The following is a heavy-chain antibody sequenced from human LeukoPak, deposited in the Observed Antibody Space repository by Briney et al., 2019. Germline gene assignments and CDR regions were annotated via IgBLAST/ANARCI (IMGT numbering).Heavy chain of an antibody. Sequence: PSETLSLTCAVYGGSFSGYYWSWIRQPPAKGLEWIGEINHSGSTNYNPSLKSRVTISVDTSKNQFSLKLSSVTAADTAVYYCARGVGYSYAYYFDYWGQGTLVTVSS. CDR1: GGSFSGYY. CDR3: ARGVGYSYAYYFDY. V-gene: IGHV4-34*01. J-gene: IGHJ4*02. D-gene: IGHD5-18*01. CDR2: INHSGST.